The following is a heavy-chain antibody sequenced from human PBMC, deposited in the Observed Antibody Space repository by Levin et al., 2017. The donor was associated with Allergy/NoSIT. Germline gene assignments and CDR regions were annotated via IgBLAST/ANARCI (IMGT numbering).Heavy chain of an antibody. V-gene: IGHV3-30*18. CDR2: ISYDGSNK. D-gene: IGHD2-15*01. J-gene: IGHJ6*02. CDR1: GFTFSSYG. Sequence: GGSLRLSCAASGFTFSSYGMHWVRQAPGKGLEWVAVISYDGSNKYYADSVKGRFTISRDNSKNTLYLQMNSLRAEDTAVYYCAKGYCSGGSCYSDYDYGMDVWGQGTTVTVSS. CDR3: AKGYCSGGSCYSDYDYGMDV.